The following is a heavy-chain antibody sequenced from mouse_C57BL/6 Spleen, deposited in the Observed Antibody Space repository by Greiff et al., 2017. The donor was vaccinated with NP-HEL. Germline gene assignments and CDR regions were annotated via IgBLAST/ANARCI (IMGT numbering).Heavy chain of an antibody. V-gene: IGHV1-69*01. J-gene: IGHJ1*03. D-gene: IGHD1-1*01. CDR3: ALFTTVDYFDV. CDR2: IDPSDSYT. CDR1: GYTFTSYW. Sequence: QVQLQQPGAELVMPGASVKLSCKASGYTFTSYWMHWVKQRPGQGLEWIGEIDPSDSYTNYNQKFKGKSTLTVDKSSSTAYIQLSSLTSEYSAVYYCALFTTVDYFDVWGTGTTVTVSS.